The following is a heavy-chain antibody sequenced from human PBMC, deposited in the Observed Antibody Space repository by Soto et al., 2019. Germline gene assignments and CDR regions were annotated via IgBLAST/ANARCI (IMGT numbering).Heavy chain of an antibody. J-gene: IGHJ1*01. V-gene: IGHV4-39*01. CDR1: GGSISSSSYY. CDR2: IYYSGST. CDR3: ARHGLRRELRRPPFFQL. D-gene: IGHD1-26*01. Sequence: PSETLSLTCTVSGGSISSSSYYWGWIRQPPGKGLEWIGSIYYSGSTYYNPSLKSRVTISVDTSKNQFSLKLSSVTAADTAVYYCARHGLRRELRRPPFFQLWGQGTLVTVSS.